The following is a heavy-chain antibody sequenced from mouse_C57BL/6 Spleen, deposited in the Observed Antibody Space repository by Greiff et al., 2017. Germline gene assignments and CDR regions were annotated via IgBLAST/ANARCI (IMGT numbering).Heavy chain of an antibody. CDR1: GYTFTSYG. D-gene: IGHD3-3*01. V-gene: IGHV1-81*01. CDR2: IYPRSGNT. J-gene: IGHJ2*01. Sequence: VKLQQSGAELARPGASVKLSCKASGYTFTSYGISWVKQRTGQGLEWIGEIYPRSGNTYYNEKFKGKATLTADKSSSTAYMELRSLTSEDSAVYFCARLEGHEDFDYWGQGTTLTVSS. CDR3: ARLEGHEDFDY.